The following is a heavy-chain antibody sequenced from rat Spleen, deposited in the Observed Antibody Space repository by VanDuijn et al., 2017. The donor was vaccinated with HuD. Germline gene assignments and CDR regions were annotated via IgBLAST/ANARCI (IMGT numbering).Heavy chain of an antibody. D-gene: IGHD4-3*01. J-gene: IGHJ4*01. CDR3: ARHLREASGVMDV. V-gene: IGHV2-72*01. CDR2: IWAGGGT. CDR1: GFSLTSYH. Sequence: QVQLKESGPGLVQPSQTLSLTCTVSGFSLTSYHVSWVRQPPGKSLVWMGIIWAGGGTNHNSAVQSRLSISRDTSKSQIFLKMNRLQPEDTGTYYCARHLREASGVMDVWGQGASVTVSS.